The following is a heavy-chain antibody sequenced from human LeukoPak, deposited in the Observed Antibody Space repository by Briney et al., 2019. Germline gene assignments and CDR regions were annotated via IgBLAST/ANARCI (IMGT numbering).Heavy chain of an antibody. V-gene: IGHV5-51*01. CDR2: IYPGDSDT. Sequence: GESLKISCKGSGYSFTSYWIGWVRQMPGKGLEWMGNIYPGDSDTRYSPSFQGQVTISADKSISTAYLQWSSLKASDTAMYYCARQRGLRITIFGVGSSWFVPWGQGTLVTVSS. CDR1: GYSFTSYW. CDR3: ARQRGLRITIFGVGSSWFVP. J-gene: IGHJ5*02. D-gene: IGHD3-3*01.